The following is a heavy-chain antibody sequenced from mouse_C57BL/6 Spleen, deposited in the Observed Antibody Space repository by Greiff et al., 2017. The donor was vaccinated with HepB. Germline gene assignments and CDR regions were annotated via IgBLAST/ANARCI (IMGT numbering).Heavy chain of an antibody. D-gene: IGHD1-1*01. J-gene: IGHJ2*01. Sequence: QVQLQQSGAELVRPGASVTLSCKASGYTFTDYEMHWVKQTPVHGLEWIGAIDPETGGTAYNQKFKGKAILTADKSSSTAYMERRSLTSEDSAVYYCTRRDFYYYGFDYWGQGTTLTVSS. V-gene: IGHV1-15*01. CDR2: IDPETGGT. CDR3: TRRDFYYYGFDY. CDR1: GYTFTDYE.